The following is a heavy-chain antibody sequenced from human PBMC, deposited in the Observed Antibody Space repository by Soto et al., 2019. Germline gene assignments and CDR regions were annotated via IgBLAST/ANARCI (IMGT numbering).Heavy chain of an antibody. CDR3: ARHRGPTGPNY. V-gene: IGHV4-39*01. D-gene: IGHD3-10*01. J-gene: IGHJ4*02. CDR1: GDSISSSNYH. CDR2: VYYSGST. Sequence: SETLSLTCTVSGDSISSSNYHWGWIRQPPGKGLEWIGSVYYSGSTYYNPSLKSRVTISIDASKNQFSLNLNSVTATATAVYYCARHRGPTGPNYWGQGTLVTVSS.